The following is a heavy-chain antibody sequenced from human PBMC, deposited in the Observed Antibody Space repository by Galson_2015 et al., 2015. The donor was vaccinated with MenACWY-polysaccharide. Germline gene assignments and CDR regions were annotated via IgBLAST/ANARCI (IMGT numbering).Heavy chain of an antibody. J-gene: IGHJ1*01. CDR1: GGSISSYY. V-gene: IGHV4-59*08. Sequence: ETLSLPCTVSGGSISSYYWSWIRQPPGKGLEWIGYLYSSRGTKYNPSLKSRVTISVDTSRNQFSLKLSSVTAADTAVYFCASLNWNYEGVYFHHWGQGTLVTVSS. CDR3: ASLNWNYEGVYFHH. D-gene: IGHD1-7*01. CDR2: LYSSRGT.